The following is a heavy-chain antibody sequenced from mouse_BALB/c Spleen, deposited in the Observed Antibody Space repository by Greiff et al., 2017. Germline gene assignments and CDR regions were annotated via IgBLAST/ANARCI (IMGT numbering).Heavy chain of an antibody. Sequence: EVQVVESGGGLVKPGGSLKLSCAASGFTFSSYAMSWVRQTPEKRLEWVATISSGGSYTYYPDSVKGRFTISRDNAKNTLYLQMSSLRSEDTAMYYCARQEYGNYEGVGYFDYWGQGTTLTVSS. D-gene: IGHD2-10*02. V-gene: IGHV5-9-3*01. J-gene: IGHJ2*01. CDR3: ARQEYGNYEGVGYFDY. CDR1: GFTFSSYA. CDR2: ISSGGSYT.